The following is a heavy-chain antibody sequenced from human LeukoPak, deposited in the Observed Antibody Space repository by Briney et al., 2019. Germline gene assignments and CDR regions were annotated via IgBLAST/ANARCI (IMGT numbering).Heavy chain of an antibody. CDR1: GGSFSGYY. Sequence: SETLSLTCAVYGGSFSGYYWSWIRQPPGKGLEWIGEINHSGSTNYNPSLKSRVTISVDTSKNQFSLKLSSVTAADTAVYYCARVGISPYYYYYYMDVWGKGTTVTVSS. CDR2: INHSGST. CDR3: ARVGISPYYYYYYMDV. V-gene: IGHV4-34*01. D-gene: IGHD4-23*01. J-gene: IGHJ6*03.